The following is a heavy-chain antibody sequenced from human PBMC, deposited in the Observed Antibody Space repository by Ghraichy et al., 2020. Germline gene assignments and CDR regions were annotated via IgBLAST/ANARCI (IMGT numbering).Heavy chain of an antibody. J-gene: IGHJ4*02. CDR2: FIHRGRT. Sequence: ETLSLTCAVYGGSFSGYYWSWIRQPPGKGLEWIGEFIHRGRTNYNPSPKSRVTISVDTSKNQFSLKLSSVTAADTAVYYCARGETYYYDSSGYDYWGQGTLVTVSS. V-gene: IGHV4-34*01. CDR3: ARGETYYYDSSGYDY. D-gene: IGHD3-22*01. CDR1: GGSFSGYY.